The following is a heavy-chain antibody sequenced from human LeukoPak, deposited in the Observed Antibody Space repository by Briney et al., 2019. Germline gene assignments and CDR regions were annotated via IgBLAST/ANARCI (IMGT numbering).Heavy chain of an antibody. V-gene: IGHV3-9*01. J-gene: IGHJ1*01. CDR2: ISWNSGTI. Sequence: PGRSLRLSCAASGFTFDNYAMSWVRQVPGKGLEWISLISWNSGTIGYADSVKGRFTISRDNANNFLYLQMNSLRAEDTASYYCARAYKDRSLAGKKEFFQHWGQGTLVTVSS. D-gene: IGHD6-19*01. CDR1: GFTFDNYA. CDR3: ARAYKDRSLAGKKEFFQH.